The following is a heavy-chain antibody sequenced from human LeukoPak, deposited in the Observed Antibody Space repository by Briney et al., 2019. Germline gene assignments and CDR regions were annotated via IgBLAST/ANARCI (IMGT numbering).Heavy chain of an antibody. CDR1: GGSISSYY. D-gene: IGHD6-19*01. CDR3: ARAVAGRSDFFDH. J-gene: IGHJ4*02. Sequence: PSETLSLTCTVSGGSISSYYWSWIRQPPGKGLEWIGYIYYTGSTKYNPSLKSQVTISVDTSKNQFSLKLSSVTAADTAVYYCARAVAGRSDFFDHWGQGALVTVSS. V-gene: IGHV4-59*08. CDR2: IYYTGST.